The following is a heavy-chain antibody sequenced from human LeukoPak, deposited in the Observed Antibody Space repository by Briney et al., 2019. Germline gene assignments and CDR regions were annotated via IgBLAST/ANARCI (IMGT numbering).Heavy chain of an antibody. V-gene: IGHV3-21*01. CDR2: ISSSSTYI. CDR1: GFTFSSYS. CDR3: ARNLNYSGGKLNYNNRDF. Sequence: KPGGSLRLSCAASGFTFSSYSMNWVRQAPGKGLEWVSSISSSSTYIYYADSVKGRFTISRDNAKNSLYLQMNSLRAEDTAVYYRARNLNYSGGKLNYNNRDFGEKGPTVTVS. D-gene: IGHD1-26*01. J-gene: IGHJ6*03.